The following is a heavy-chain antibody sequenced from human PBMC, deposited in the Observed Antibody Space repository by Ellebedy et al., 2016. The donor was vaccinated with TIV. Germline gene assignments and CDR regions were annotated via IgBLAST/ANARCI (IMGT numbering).Heavy chain of an antibody. V-gene: IGHV7-4-1*02. Sequence: ASVKVSCKASGYTXXRSPXXSVRXXPGQPXXWLGWINLNTGNPTYAQGFTGRFDFSLDTSVNTAYLQISSLKAEDTAVYYCPTASRYNRNDWDFDHMDVWGKGTTVTVSS. CDR3: PTASRYNRNDWDFDHMDV. CDR1: GYTXXRSP. J-gene: IGHJ6*03. D-gene: IGHD1-1*01. CDR2: INLNTGNP.